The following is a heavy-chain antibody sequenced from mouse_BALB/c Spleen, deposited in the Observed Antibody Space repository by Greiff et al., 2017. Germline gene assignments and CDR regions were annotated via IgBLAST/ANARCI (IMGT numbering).Heavy chain of an antibody. CDR1: GFTFSDYY. CDR2: ISDGGSYT. CDR3: ARGYRYDNAMDY. Sequence: EVKLEESGGGLVKPGGSLKLSCAASGFTFSDYYMDWVRQTPEKRLEWVATISDGGSYTYYPDSVKGRFTISRDNAKNNLYLQMSSLKSEDTAMYYCARGYRYDNAMDYWGQGTSVTVSS. D-gene: IGHD2-14*01. J-gene: IGHJ4*01. V-gene: IGHV5-4*02.